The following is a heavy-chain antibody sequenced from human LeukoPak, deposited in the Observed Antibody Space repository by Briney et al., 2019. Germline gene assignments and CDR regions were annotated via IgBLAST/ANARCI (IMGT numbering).Heavy chain of an antibody. V-gene: IGHV4-59*01. D-gene: IGHD3-10*01. Sequence: SETLSLTCTVSGGSISSYYWSWIRQPPGKGLEWIGYIYYSGSTNYNPSLKSRVTISVDTSKNQFSLKLSSVTAADTAVYYCARSQWVRGIRAPDYWGQGTRVTVSS. CDR1: GGSISSYY. CDR2: IYYSGST. J-gene: IGHJ4*02. CDR3: ARSQWVRGIRAPDY.